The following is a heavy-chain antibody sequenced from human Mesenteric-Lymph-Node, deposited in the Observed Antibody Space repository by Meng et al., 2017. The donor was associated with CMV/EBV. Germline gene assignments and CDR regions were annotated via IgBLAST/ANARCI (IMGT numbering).Heavy chain of an antibody. J-gene: IGHJ4*02. Sequence: HLLHSGPGRVNSSQPLSGTCTISGDSISINKAAWNWIRQSPSRGLEWLGRTYYRSESYNDYAVSVKSRISVNLDTSKNQLSLHLNFVTPEDTAVYYCAYFGDFPPLWWGQGTLVTVSS. CDR3: AYFGDFPPLW. V-gene: IGHV6-1*01. CDR2: TYYRSESYN. D-gene: IGHD3-16*01. CDR1: GDSISINKAA.